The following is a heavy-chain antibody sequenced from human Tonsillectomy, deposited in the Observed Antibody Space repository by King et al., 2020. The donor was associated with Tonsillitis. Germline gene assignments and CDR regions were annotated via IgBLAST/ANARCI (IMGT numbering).Heavy chain of an antibody. CDR2: IYHSGST. Sequence: VQLQESGPGLVKPSETLSLTCAVSGYSISSGYYWGWIRQPPGKGLEWIGSIYHSGSTYYNPSLKSRVTISVDTYKNQFFLKMRSVTAADTAVYYCARFWYSSNSCYSDYWRQGTLDTVSS. CDR1: GYSISSGYY. J-gene: IGHJ4*02. D-gene: IGHD2-2*01. CDR3: ARFWYSSNSCYSDY. V-gene: IGHV4-38-2*01.